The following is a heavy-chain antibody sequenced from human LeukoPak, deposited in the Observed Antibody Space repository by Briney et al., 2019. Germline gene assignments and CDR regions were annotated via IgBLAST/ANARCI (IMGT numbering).Heavy chain of an antibody. V-gene: IGHV3-7*01. Sequence: GGSLRLSSAASGFTFSSYAMSWVRQAPGKGLEWVANIKQDGSNKYYADSVKGRFTISRDNSKNTLYLQMNSLRAEDTAVYYCARDPPLYSRGNYFDYWGQGTLVTVSS. CDR2: IKQDGSNK. CDR1: GFTFSSYA. J-gene: IGHJ4*02. D-gene: IGHD6-13*01. CDR3: ARDPPLYSRGNYFDY.